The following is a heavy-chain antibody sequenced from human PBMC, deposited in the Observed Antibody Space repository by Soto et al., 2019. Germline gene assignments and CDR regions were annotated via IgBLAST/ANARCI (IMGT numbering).Heavy chain of an antibody. D-gene: IGHD1-26*01. Sequence: SETLSLTCAVYGGSFSCYYWSWIRQPPGKGLEWIGEINHSGSTNYNPSLKSRVTISVDTSKNQFSLKLSSVTAADTAVYYCARFRNRYSGSYSAPFDYWGQGTLVTVSS. CDR2: INHSGST. CDR1: GGSFSCYY. V-gene: IGHV4-34*01. CDR3: ARFRNRYSGSYSAPFDY. J-gene: IGHJ4*02.